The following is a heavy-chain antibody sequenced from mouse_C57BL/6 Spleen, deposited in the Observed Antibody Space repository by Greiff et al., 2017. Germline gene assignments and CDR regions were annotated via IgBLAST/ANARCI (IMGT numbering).Heavy chain of an antibody. Sequence: VQLQQPGAELVKPGASVKLSCKASGYTFTSYWMQWVKQRPGPGLEWIGEIDPSDSYTNYNQKFKGKATLTVDTSSSTAYMQLSSLTSEDSAVYYCARGTTASFDYWGQGTTLTVSS. CDR3: ARGTTASFDY. J-gene: IGHJ2*01. V-gene: IGHV1-50*01. CDR2: IDPSDSYT. CDR1: GYTFTSYW. D-gene: IGHD1-2*01.